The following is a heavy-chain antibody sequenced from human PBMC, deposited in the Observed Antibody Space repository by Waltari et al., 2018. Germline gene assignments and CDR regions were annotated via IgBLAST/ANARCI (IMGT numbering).Heavy chain of an antibody. D-gene: IGHD6-6*01. CDR3: ASKNFEYSSTPIDY. CDR1: GGSFSGYY. Sequence: QVQLQQWGAGLLKPSETLSLTCAVYGGSFSGYYWSWIRQPPGKGLEWIGEINHSGSTNYNPSLKSRVTISVDTSKNPFSLKLSSVTAADTAVYYCASKNFEYSSTPIDYWGQGTLVTVSS. J-gene: IGHJ4*02. CDR2: INHSGST. V-gene: IGHV4-34*01.